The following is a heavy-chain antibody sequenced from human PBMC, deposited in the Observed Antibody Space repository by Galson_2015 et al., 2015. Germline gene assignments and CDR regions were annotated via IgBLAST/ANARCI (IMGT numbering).Heavy chain of an antibody. V-gene: IGHV3-53*01. CDR1: GFTVSSDY. Sequence: SLRLSCAASGFTVSSDYMSWVRQAPGRGLEWVSVIYSGGNTYNADSVKGRFTISRDNSKNTLYLQMNSLRAEDTAVYYCARERGSGTYYIDYWGLGTLVTVSS. CDR2: IYSGGNT. D-gene: IGHD3-10*01. CDR3: ARERGSGTYYIDY. J-gene: IGHJ4*02.